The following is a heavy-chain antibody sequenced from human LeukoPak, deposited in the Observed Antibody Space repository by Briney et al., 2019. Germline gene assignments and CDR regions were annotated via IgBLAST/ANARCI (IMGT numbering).Heavy chain of an antibody. CDR3: ATSHDSAGND. D-gene: IGHD2-15*01. V-gene: IGHV3-7*01. CDR2: IRHDGNAK. Sequence: GGSLRLSCSTSGFTFNDYSMNWVRQAPGKGLEWVANIRHDGNAKNYVPSVRGRFTISRDNAKNSLYLQMNSLTVEDTAVYYCATSHDSAGNDWGQGTLVTVSS. J-gene: IGHJ4*02. CDR1: GFTFNDYS.